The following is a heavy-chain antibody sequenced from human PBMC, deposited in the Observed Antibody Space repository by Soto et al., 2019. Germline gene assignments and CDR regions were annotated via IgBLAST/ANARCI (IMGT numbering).Heavy chain of an antibody. CDR3: ARGRKWQQLVRDFQH. J-gene: IGHJ1*01. CDR1: GGSFSGYY. V-gene: IGHV4-34*01. D-gene: IGHD6-13*01. CDR2: INHSGST. Sequence: QVQLQQWGAGLLKPSETLSLTCAVYGGSFSGYYWSWIRQPPGKGLEWIGEINHSGSTNYNPSLKSRVTIXXDXSXXQFSLKLSSVTAADTAVYYCARGRKWQQLVRDFQHWGQGTLVTVSS.